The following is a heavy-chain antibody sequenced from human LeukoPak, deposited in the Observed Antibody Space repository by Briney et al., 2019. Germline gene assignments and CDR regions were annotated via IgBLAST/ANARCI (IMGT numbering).Heavy chain of an antibody. D-gene: IGHD3-16*02. CDR1: GFTFSSYA. J-gene: IGHJ4*02. CDR3: AVYYVWGSYHTPDFDY. Sequence: GGSLRLSCAASGFTFSSYAMSWVRQAPGKGLEWVSAISGSGGSTYYADSVKGRFTISRDNSKNTLYLQMNSLRAEDTAVYYCAVYYVWGSYHTPDFDYWGQGTLVTVSS. V-gene: IGHV3-23*01. CDR2: ISGSGGST.